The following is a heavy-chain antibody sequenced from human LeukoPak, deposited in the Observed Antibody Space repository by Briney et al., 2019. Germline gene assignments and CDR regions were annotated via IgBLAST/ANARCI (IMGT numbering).Heavy chain of an antibody. J-gene: IGHJ4*02. CDR3: ASGYSYGGFDY. CDR1: GYTFTSYY. CDR2: ISPSGGST. V-gene: IGHV1-46*01. Sequence: ASAKVSCKASGYTFTSYYMHWVRQAPGQGLEWMGIISPSGGSTSYAQKFQGRVTMTRDTSTSTVYMELSSLRSEDTAVYYCASGYSYGGFDYWGQGTLVTVSS. D-gene: IGHD5-18*01.